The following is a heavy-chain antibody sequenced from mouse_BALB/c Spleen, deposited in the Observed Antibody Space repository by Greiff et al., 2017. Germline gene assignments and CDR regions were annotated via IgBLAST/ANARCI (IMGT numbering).Heavy chain of an antibody. D-gene: IGHD3-1*01. J-gene: IGHJ4*01. CDR1: GFNIKDTY. CDR3: ARQLGPPYAMDY. V-gene: IGHV14-3*02. Sequence: VQLQQSGAELVKPGASVKLSCTASGFNIKDTYMHWVKQRPEQGLEWIGRIDPANGNTKYDPKFQGKATITADTSSNTAYLQLSSLTSEDTAVYYCARQLGPPYAMDYWGQGTSVTVSS. CDR2: IDPANGNT.